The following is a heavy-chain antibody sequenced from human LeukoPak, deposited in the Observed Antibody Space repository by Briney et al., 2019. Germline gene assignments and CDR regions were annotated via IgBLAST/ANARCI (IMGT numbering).Heavy chain of an antibody. Sequence: PGGSLRLSCAASGFTFSSYWMSWVRQAPGKGLEWVANIKQDGSEKYYVDFVKGGFTISRDNAKNSLYLQMNSLRAEDTAVYYCARDRVGQWLIYYYGMDVWGQGTTVTVSS. D-gene: IGHD6-19*01. V-gene: IGHV3-7*01. J-gene: IGHJ6*02. CDR2: IKQDGSEK. CDR3: ARDRVGQWLIYYYGMDV. CDR1: GFTFSSYW.